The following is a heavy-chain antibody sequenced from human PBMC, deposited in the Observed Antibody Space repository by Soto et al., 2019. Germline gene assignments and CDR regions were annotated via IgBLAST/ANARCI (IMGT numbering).Heavy chain of an antibody. Sequence: ASVKVSCKASGYTFTSYYMHWVRQAPGQGLEWMGIINPSGGSTSYAQKFQGRVTMTRDTSTSTVYMELSSLRSEDTAVYYCTAPMKIAAARTALFSYCGQGTLVTGSS. D-gene: IGHD6-13*01. J-gene: IGHJ4*02. CDR2: INPSGGST. V-gene: IGHV1-46*01. CDR1: GYTFTSYY. CDR3: TAPMKIAAARTALFSY.